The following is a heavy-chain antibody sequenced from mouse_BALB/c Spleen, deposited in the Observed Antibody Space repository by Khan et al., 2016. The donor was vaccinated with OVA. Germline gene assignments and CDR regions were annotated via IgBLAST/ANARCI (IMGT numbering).Heavy chain of an antibody. V-gene: IGHV1-4*01. CDR3: SRVGPYHGNYAAWFAY. D-gene: IGHD2-10*01. J-gene: IGHJ3*01. CDR2: INPTNIYT. Sequence: QVQLQQSGAELARPGASVKMSCKASGYTFTSYTIHWVKQRPGQGLEWIGYINPTNIYTNYNQKFRDKATLTADKSSRTAYMQLSSLTSEDSAVYYCSRVGPYHGNYAAWFAYWGQGTLVTVSA. CDR1: GYTFTSYT.